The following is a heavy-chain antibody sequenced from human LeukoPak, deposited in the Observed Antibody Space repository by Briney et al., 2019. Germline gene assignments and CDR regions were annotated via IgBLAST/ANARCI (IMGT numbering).Heavy chain of an antibody. CDR2: INSDGSST. V-gene: IGHV3-74*01. CDR1: GFTFSSYW. Sequence: GGSLRLSCAASGFTFSSYWMHWVRQAPGKGLVWVSRINSDGSSTSYADSVKGRFTISRDNSKNTLYLQMNSLRAEDTAVYYCASMVTQYYFDYWGQGTLVTVSS. CDR3: ASMVTQYYFDY. D-gene: IGHD4-23*01. J-gene: IGHJ4*02.